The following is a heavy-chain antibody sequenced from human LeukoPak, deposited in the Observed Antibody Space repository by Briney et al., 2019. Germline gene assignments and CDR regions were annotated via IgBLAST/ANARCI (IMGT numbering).Heavy chain of an antibody. Sequence: SETLSLTCAVYGGSFSGCYWSWIRQPPGKGLEWIGEINHSGSTNYNPSLKSRVTISVDTSKNQFSLKLSSVTAADTAVYYCARSSSWPSDWGQGTLVTVSS. D-gene: IGHD6-13*01. J-gene: IGHJ4*02. CDR1: GGSFSGCY. CDR2: INHSGST. CDR3: ARSSSWPSD. V-gene: IGHV4-34*01.